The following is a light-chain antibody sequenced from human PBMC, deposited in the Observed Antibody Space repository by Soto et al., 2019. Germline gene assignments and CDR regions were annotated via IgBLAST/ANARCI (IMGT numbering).Light chain of an antibody. CDR3: GSYISTDSPFV. Sequence: QSALTQPASVSGSPGQSSTISCPGTRTDFGGYNYVSWYQHHPGKGPKLIIYEVNNRPSGVSDRFSGSKSGNKASLTISKLEAEDESDYYCGSYISTDSPFVFGTVTKGTVL. J-gene: IGLJ1*01. CDR1: RTDFGGYNY. CDR2: EVN. V-gene: IGLV2-14*01.